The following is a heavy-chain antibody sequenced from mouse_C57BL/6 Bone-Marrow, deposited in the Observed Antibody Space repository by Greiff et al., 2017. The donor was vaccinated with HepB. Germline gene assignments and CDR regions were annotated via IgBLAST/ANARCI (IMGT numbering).Heavy chain of an antibody. J-gene: IGHJ2*01. Sequence: EVKLMESGGDLVKPGGSLKLSCAASGFTFSSYGMSWVRQTPDKRLEWVATISSGGSYTYYPDSVKGRFTISRDNAKNTLYLQMSSLKSEDTAMYYCARQTIPYYFDYWGQGTTLTVSS. CDR1: GFTFSSYG. CDR2: ISSGGSYT. V-gene: IGHV5-6*01. CDR3: ARQTIPYYFDY.